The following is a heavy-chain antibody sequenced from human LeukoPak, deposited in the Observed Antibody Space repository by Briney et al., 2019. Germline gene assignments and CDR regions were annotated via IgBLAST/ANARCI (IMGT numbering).Heavy chain of an antibody. V-gene: IGHV5-51*01. CDR1: GYSFTSYW. D-gene: IGHD2-2*01. CDR3: ARHRGGDCSSTSCYGGGDY. Sequence: GESLKISCKGSGYSFTSYWIDWVRQMPGKGLEWMGIIYPGDSDTRYSPSFQGQVTISADKSISTAYLQWSSLKASDTAMYYCARHRGGDCSSTSCYGGGDYWGQGTLVTVSS. CDR2: IYPGDSDT. J-gene: IGHJ4*02.